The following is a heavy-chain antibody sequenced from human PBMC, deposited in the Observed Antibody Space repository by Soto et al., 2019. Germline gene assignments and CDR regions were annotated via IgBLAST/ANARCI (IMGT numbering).Heavy chain of an antibody. CDR2: MDSYTGNT. CDR1: GYTLSTYD. Sequence: QAQLVQSGAEVKKPGASVKVSCKASGYTLSTYDINWVRQAAGQGLEWMGWMDSYTGNTGYAQEFQGRLIMTRDTSINAAYMELSSLQSEDTAVYFCATGSQTIDYWGQGTLVTVSS. V-gene: IGHV1-8*01. CDR3: ATGSQTIDY. J-gene: IGHJ4*02.